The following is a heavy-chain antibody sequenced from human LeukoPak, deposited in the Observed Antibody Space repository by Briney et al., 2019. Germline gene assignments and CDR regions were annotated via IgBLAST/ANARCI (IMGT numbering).Heavy chain of an antibody. J-gene: IGHJ6*03. CDR1: GFTFSRYW. D-gene: IGHD2-2*01. Sequence: GSLRLSCAASGFTFSRYWMSWVRQAPGKGLEWVANIKEDGSEKYYVDSVKGRFTISRDNAKNSLFLQMNSLRAEDTAVYYCAREREDIVLVPVAQYYYYMDVWGKGTTVTVSS. CDR3: AREREDIVLVPVAQYYYYMDV. V-gene: IGHV3-7*01. CDR2: IKEDGSEK.